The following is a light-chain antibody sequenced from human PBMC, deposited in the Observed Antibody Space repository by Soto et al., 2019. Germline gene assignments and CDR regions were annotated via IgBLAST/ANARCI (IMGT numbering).Light chain of an antibody. Sequence: QSALTQPASVSGSPGQWITISCTGSSSDVGGYNHVSWYQQKPGKAPKLMIYEVSNRPSGVSNRFSGSKSGNTASLTISGLQAEDEADYYCNSYTSGNTWVFGGGTQLTVL. J-gene: IGLJ3*02. CDR1: SSDVGGYNH. CDR2: EVS. V-gene: IGLV2-14*01. CDR3: NSYTSGNTWV.